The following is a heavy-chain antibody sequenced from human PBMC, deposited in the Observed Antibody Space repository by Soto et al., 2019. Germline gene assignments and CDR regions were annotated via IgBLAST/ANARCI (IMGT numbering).Heavy chain of an antibody. J-gene: IGHJ5*02. D-gene: IGHD2-2*02. CDR2: ISSSGSTI. V-gene: IGHV3-48*03. CDR1: GFTFSSYE. CDR3: ARSWGVYCSSTSCYSPWFDP. Sequence: PGESLRLSCAASGFTFSSYEMNWVRQAQGKGLEWVSSISSSGSTIYYADSVKGRFTISRDNAKNSLYLQMNSLRAEDTAVYYCARSWGVYCSSTSCYSPWFDPWGQGTLVTVSS.